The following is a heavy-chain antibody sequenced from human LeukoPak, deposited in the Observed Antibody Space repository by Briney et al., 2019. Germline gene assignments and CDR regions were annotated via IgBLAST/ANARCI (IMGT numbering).Heavy chain of an antibody. V-gene: IGHV3-64*03. CDR1: GFTFSSNA. CDR2: INSNGGRT. Sequence: GGSLRLSCSASGFTFSSNALHWARQAPGEGLEYVSGINSNGGRTYYADSAKGRFTISRDNSKNTVYLQMSSLRAEDTAAYYCVKGQLWFYGMDVWGQGTTVTVSS. CDR3: VKGQLWFYGMDV. J-gene: IGHJ6*02. D-gene: IGHD5-18*01.